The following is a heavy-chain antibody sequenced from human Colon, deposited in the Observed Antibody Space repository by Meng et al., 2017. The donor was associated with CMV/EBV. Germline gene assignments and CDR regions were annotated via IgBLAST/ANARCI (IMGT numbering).Heavy chain of an antibody. CDR2: IWHDGSHK. CDR3: ARVPRNWGLTP. V-gene: IGHV3-33*01. CDR1: GFTFSNYA. Sequence: GESLKISCAASGFTFSNYAMHLVRPAPGKGLEWVAIIWHDGSHKYYVDSVKGRFTISRDNSKNTMSLQLNSLRVEATAVYYCARVPRNWGLTPWGQGTLVTVSS. D-gene: IGHD7-27*01. J-gene: IGHJ5*02.